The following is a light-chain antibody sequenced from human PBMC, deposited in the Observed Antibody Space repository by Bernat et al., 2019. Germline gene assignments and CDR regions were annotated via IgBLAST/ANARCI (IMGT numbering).Light chain of an antibody. CDR2: DVS. Sequence: QSALTQPASVSGSPGQSITISCTGTNSDVGGYHFVSWYQQHPGKVPKLIIYDVSNRPSGVSNRFSGSKSGNTASLTISGLQAEDEADYYCTSYTSSTTRWLFGGGTKLTVL. CDR3: TSYTSSTTRWL. V-gene: IGLV2-14*01. CDR1: NSDVGGYHF. J-gene: IGLJ3*02.